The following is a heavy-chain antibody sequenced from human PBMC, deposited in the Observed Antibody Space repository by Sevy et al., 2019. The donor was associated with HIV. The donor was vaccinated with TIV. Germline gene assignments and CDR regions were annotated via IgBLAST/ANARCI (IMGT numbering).Heavy chain of an antibody. CDR2: IYSGGST. CDR3: ARLPRGSHYVDY. Sequence: GGSLRLSCAASGFTVSSNYMSWVRQAPGKGLEWVSVIYSGGSTYYADSVKGRFTISRDNSKNTLYLQMNSLRAEDTAVYYCARLPRGSHYVDYWGQGTLVTVSS. J-gene: IGHJ4*02. D-gene: IGHD1-26*01. V-gene: IGHV3-53*01. CDR1: GFTVSSNY.